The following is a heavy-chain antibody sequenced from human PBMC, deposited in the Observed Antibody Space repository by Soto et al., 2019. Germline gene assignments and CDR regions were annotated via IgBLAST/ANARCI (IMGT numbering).Heavy chain of an antibody. D-gene: IGHD3-3*01. CDR1: GFTFSDYY. CDR3: ARGRIRITIFGVVKFYGMDV. J-gene: IGHJ6*02. CDR2: ISSSGSTI. V-gene: IGHV3-11*01. Sequence: GGSLRLSCAAYGFTFSDYYMSWIRQAPGKGLEWVSYISSSGSTIYYADSVKGRFTISRDNAKNSLYLQMNSLRAEDTAVYYCARGRIRITIFGVVKFYGMDVWGQGTTVTVSS.